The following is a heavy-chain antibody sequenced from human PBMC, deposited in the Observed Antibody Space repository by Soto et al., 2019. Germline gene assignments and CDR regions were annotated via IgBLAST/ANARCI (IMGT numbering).Heavy chain of an antibody. J-gene: IGHJ3*02. CDR1: GFSLSTSGMC. Sequence: SGPTLVNPTQTLTLTCTFSGFSLSTSGMCVSWIRQPPGKALEWLALIDWHDDKYYSTSLKTRLTISKDTSKNQVFFTLTNMDPVDTATYYCARIQVGRYFDWQIQVGVFDIWGQGTMVTVSS. D-gene: IGHD3-9*01. V-gene: IGHV2-70*01. CDR3: ARIQVGRYFDWQIQVGVFDI. CDR2: IDWHDDK.